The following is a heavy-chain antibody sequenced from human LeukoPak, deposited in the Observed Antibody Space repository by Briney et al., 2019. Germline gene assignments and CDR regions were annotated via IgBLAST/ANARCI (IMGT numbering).Heavy chain of an antibody. Sequence: PSETLSLTCSVSGGSISSYYWSWIRQPPGKGLEWIGYIYYSGSTNYNPSLKSRVTISVDTPKNQFSLKLSSVTAADTAVYYCARDRGGARGAFDIWGQGTMVTVSS. J-gene: IGHJ3*02. V-gene: IGHV4-59*01. CDR2: IYYSGST. D-gene: IGHD2-15*01. CDR1: GGSISSYY. CDR3: ARDRGGARGAFDI.